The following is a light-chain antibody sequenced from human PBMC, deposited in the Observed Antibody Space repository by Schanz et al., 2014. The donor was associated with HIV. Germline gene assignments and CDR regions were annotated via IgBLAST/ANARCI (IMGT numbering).Light chain of an antibody. V-gene: IGKV3-20*01. Sequence: EIVLTQSPGSLSLSPGGRATLSCGASQRLRSSYLAWYQQKRDQPPRLVIYATSTRAAGIPDRFSGTGSGTDFTLTISRLEPEDFAVYYCQHYGGPYTFGQGTKLEIK. J-gene: IGKJ2*01. CDR1: QRLRSSY. CDR2: ATS. CDR3: QHYGGPYT.